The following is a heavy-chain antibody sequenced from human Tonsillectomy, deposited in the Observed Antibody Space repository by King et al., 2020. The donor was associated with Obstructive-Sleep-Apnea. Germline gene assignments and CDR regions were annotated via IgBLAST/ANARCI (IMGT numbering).Heavy chain of an antibody. J-gene: IGHJ4*02. Sequence: QLQESGPGLVKPSETLSLTCTVSGGSISSSSYYWGWIRQPPGKGLEGIGSSYYSGSTYYNPSLKSRVTISVDTSKTQFSLTLSSVTAADTAVYYCASLEASYDYWGQGTLVTVSS. V-gene: IGHV4-39*07. D-gene: IGHD6-6*01. CDR3: ASLEASYDY. CDR2: SYYSGST. CDR1: GGSISSSSYY.